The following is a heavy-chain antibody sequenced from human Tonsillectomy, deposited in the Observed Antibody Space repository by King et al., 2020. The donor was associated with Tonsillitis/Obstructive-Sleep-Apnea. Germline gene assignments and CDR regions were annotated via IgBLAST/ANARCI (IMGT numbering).Heavy chain of an antibody. Sequence: VQLVESGGGLVQPGGSLRLSCAASGFTFTNYAMSWVRQAPGKGLEWVSAISGSGGSTYYAGSVKGRFTISRDNSKNTMYLQMNSLRAEDTAVYYCAKVGTTITTYYYYYMDVWGKGTTVTVSS. CDR1: GFTFTNYA. D-gene: IGHD4-11*01. CDR2: ISGSGGST. J-gene: IGHJ6*03. V-gene: IGHV3-23*04. CDR3: AKVGTTITTYYYYYMDV.